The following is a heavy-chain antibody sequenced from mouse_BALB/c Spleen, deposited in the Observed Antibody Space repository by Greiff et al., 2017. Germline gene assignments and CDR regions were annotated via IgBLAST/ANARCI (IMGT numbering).Heavy chain of an antibody. Sequence: EVKLVESGGGLVQPGGSRKLSCAASGFTFSSFGMHWVRQAPEKGLEWVAYISSGSSTIYYADKVKGRFTITRDNPKNTLFLQMTSLRSVDTAMYYCARSYYGNPYYAMDYWGQGTSVTVSS. CDR1: GFTFSSFG. CDR2: ISSGSSTI. V-gene: IGHV5-17*02. J-gene: IGHJ4*01. D-gene: IGHD2-10*01. CDR3: ARSYYGNPYYAMDY.